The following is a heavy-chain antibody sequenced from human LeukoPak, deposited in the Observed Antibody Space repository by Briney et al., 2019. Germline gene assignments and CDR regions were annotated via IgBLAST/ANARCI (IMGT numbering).Heavy chain of an antibody. CDR2: IWHSGST. Sequence: SETLSLTCAVSGASISNTKWWTWVRQPPGKGLEWIGEIWHSGSTNYNPSLKSRITISVDESKNQFSLKLNSVTAADTAVYYCARGTYFDSWGQGALVTVSS. V-gene: IGHV4-4*02. CDR1: GASISNTKW. CDR3: ARGTYFDS. J-gene: IGHJ5*01. D-gene: IGHD2-2*01.